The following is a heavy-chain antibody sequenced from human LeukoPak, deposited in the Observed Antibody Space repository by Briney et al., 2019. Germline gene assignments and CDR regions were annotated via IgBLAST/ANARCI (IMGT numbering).Heavy chain of an antibody. Sequence: GESLKISCKGSGYSFTSYWIGWVRQMPGKRLEWMGIIYPGDSDTRYSPSFQGQVTISADKSISTAYLQWSSLKASDTAMYYCARHSWRGYSYAGIDYWGQGTLVTVSS. CDR1: GYSFTSYW. V-gene: IGHV5-51*01. CDR3: ARHSWRGYSYAGIDY. D-gene: IGHD5-18*01. J-gene: IGHJ4*02. CDR2: IYPGDSDT.